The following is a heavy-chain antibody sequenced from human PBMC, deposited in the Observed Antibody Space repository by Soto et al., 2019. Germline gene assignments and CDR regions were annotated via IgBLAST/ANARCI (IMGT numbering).Heavy chain of an antibody. CDR1: GGSFSGYY. D-gene: IGHD3-10*01. V-gene: IGHV4-34*01. CDR3: ARDWDITMVRAMISGPGARLYGMDV. CDR2: INHSGST. J-gene: IGHJ6*02. Sequence: SETLSLTCAVYGGSFSGYYWSWIRQPPGKGLEWIGEINHSGSTNYNPSLKSRVTISVDTSKNQFSLKLSSVTAADTAVYYCARDWDITMVRAMISGPGARLYGMDVWGQGTTVTVSS.